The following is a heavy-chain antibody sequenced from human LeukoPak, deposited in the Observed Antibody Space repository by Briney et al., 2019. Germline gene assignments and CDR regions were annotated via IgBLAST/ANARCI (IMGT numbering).Heavy chain of an antibody. CDR1: GYTFTGYY. CDR2: INPNSGGT. CDR3: ARVYAGGPGRDSGYFDL. V-gene: IGHV1-2*04. Sequence: ASVKVSCKASGYTFTGYYMRWVRQAPGQGLEWMGWINPNSGGTNYAQKFQGWVTMTRDTSISTAYMELSRLRSDDTAVYYCARVYAGGPGRDSGYFDLWGRGTLVTVSS. D-gene: IGHD4-23*01. J-gene: IGHJ2*01.